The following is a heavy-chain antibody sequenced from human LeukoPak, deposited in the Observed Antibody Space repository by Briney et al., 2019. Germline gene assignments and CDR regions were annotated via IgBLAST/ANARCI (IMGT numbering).Heavy chain of an antibody. CDR1: GGSFSGYY. D-gene: IGHD3-22*01. CDR2: INHSGST. Sequence: SETLSLTCAVYGGSFSGYYWSWIRQPPGKGLEWIGEINHSGSTNYNPSLKSRVTISVDTSKNQFSLKLSSVTAADTAVYYCASSLIVKDYWGQGTLVTVSS. J-gene: IGHJ4*02. CDR3: ASSLIVKDY. V-gene: IGHV4-34*01.